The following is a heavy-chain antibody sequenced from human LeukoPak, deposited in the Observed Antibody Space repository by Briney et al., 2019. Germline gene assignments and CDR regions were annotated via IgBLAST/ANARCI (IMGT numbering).Heavy chain of an antibody. V-gene: IGHV1-69*05. CDR1: GGTFISYA. CDR2: IIPIFGTA. Sequence: SXKVSCKASGGTFISYAISWVRQAPGQGLEWMGRIIPIFGTANYAQKFQGRVTITTDESTSTAYMELSSLRSEDTAVYYCARESLDIVATSYFDYWGQGTLVTVSS. CDR3: ARESLDIVATSYFDY. J-gene: IGHJ4*02. D-gene: IGHD5-12*01.